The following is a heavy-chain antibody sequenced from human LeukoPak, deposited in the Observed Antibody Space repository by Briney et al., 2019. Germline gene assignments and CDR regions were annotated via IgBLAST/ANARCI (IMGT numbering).Heavy chain of an antibody. J-gene: IGHJ4*02. CDR1: GYTFSNYG. CDR2: ISSYNDNT. D-gene: IGHD5-12*01. V-gene: IGHV1-18*01. CDR3: ARRRSGRLEFLDY. Sequence: ASVKVSCKASGYTFSNYGISWVRQAPGQGLEWMGWISSYNDNTNYAQKLQGRVTMTTDTSTSTAYMELRSLRSDDTAVYYCARRRSGRLEFLDYWGQGTLVTVSS.